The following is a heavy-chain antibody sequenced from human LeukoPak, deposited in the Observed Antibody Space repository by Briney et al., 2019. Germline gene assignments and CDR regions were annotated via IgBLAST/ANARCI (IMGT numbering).Heavy chain of an antibody. D-gene: IGHD1-1*01. V-gene: IGHV3-48*02. CDR1: GFTFSRYS. Sequence: GGSLRLSCAASGFTFSRYSMNWVRQAPGGGVECVSNIGSSSGTIYYADSVKGRFTISRDNAKYSLYLQMNSLTDEDTVVYYCARGQNWKDYWGQGKLVTVSS. J-gene: IGHJ4*02. CDR3: ARGQNWKDY. CDR2: IGSSSGTI.